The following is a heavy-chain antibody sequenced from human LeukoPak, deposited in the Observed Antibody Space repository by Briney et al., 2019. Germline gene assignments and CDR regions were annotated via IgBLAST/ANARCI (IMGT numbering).Heavy chain of an antibody. CDR2: IYTSGST. CDR1: GGPISRGSYH. V-gene: IGHV4-61*02. CDR3: ARAARMISDAFDI. D-gene: IGHD3-22*01. J-gene: IGHJ3*02. Sequence: PSQTLSLTCTVSGGPISRGSYHWTWIRQPAGKGLEWIGRIYTSGSTKYIPSHKSRFPISVDTSKIQFSLKLSSVAAADTAVYYCARAARMISDAFDIWGQGTMVTVSS.